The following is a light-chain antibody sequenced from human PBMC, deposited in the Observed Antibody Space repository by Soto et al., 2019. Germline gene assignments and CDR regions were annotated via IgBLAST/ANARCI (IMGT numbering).Light chain of an antibody. CDR1: SSDIGDYNY. V-gene: IGLV2-8*01. CDR2: EVS. CDR3: CSYMGSDSYV. J-gene: IGLJ1*01. Sequence: QSALTQPASVSGSPGQSITISCTGTSSDIGDYNYVSWYQQHPGKAPKLVIREVSKRPSGVPDRFSGSKSGNTASLTVSGLQAEDEADYYCCSYMGSDSYVFGTGTKLTVL.